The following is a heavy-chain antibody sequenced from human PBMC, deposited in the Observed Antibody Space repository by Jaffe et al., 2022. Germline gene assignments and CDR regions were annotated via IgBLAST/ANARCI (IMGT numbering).Heavy chain of an antibody. Sequence: EVQLVESGGGLVQPGRSLRLSCAASGFTFDDYAMHWVRQAPGKGLEWVSGISWNSGSIGYADSVKGRFTISRDNAKNSLYLQMNSLRAEDTALYYCAKGDRALYYYGSGLYAFDIWGQGTMVTVSS. J-gene: IGHJ3*02. CDR2: ISWNSGSI. V-gene: IGHV3-9*01. CDR3: AKGDRALYYYGSGLYAFDI. D-gene: IGHD3-10*01. CDR1: GFTFDDYA.